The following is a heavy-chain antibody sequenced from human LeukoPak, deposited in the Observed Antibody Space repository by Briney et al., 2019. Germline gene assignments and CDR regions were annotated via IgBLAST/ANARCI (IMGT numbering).Heavy chain of an antibody. V-gene: IGHV4-39*01. D-gene: IGHD6-19*01. CDR3: ARLRQWLVRTWFDP. J-gene: IGHJ5*02. CDR1: GGSISSSSYY. Sequence: PSETLSLTCTVSGGSISSSSYYWGWICQPPGKGLEWIGSIYYSGSTYYNPSLKSRVTISVDTSKNQFSLKLSSVTAADTAVYYCARLRQWLVRTWFDPWGQGTLVTVSS. CDR2: IYYSGST.